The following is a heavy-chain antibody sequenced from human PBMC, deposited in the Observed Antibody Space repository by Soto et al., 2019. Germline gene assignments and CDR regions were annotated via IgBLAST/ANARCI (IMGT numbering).Heavy chain of an antibody. Sequence: ASVKVSCKASGYTFTNSDINWVRQAPGQGLEWMGWMNPDSGHAAYAQKFQGRVTLATSTSTSTVYMEMRSLGSEDTAVYYCARRPHCSGGICYYGLDNWGQGTLVTV. CDR1: GYTFTNSD. CDR2: MNPDSGHA. D-gene: IGHD2-15*01. J-gene: IGHJ4*02. V-gene: IGHV1-8*01. CDR3: ARRPHCSGGICYYGLDN.